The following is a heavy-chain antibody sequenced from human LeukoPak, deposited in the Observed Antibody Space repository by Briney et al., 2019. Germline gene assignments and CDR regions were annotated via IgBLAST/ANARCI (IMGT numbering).Heavy chain of an antibody. CDR2: INPSDGST. Sequence: ASVKVSCKASGYTFTNYYMHWVRQAPGQGLEWMGIINPSDGSTNYARNFQGRVTMTRDTSTSTVYMELSSLRSEDTAVYYCARVVADSSGWETLDYWGQGTLVTVSS. D-gene: IGHD6-19*01. CDR3: ARVVADSSGWETLDY. V-gene: IGHV1-46*01. CDR1: GYTFTNYY. J-gene: IGHJ4*02.